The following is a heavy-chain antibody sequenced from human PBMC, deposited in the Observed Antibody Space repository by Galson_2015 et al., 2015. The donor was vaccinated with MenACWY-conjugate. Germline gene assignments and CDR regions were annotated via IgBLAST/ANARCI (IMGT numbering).Heavy chain of an antibody. CDR1: GFTFSSYR. Sequence: SLRLSCAASGFTFSSYRMNWVRQAPGKGLEWVSSISSSSSYIYYADSVKGRFTISRDNAKNSLYLQMNSLRAEDTAVYYCARAIWFGESDDAFDIWGQGTMVTVSS. D-gene: IGHD3-10*01. V-gene: IGHV3-21*01. CDR3: ARAIWFGESDDAFDI. CDR2: ISSSSSYI. J-gene: IGHJ3*02.